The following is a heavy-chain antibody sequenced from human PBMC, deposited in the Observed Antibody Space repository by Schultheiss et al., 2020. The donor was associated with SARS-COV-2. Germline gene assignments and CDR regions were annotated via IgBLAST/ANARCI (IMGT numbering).Heavy chain of an antibody. CDR3: ARRRYFDWFDP. J-gene: IGHJ5*02. CDR2: ISYSGST. Sequence: SQTLSLTCTVSGGSISTPNYYWGWVRQPPGKGLEWIGGISYSGSTYYNPSLKSRVTISVDMSNNQFSTRLRSVAAADTAIYYCARRRYFDWFDPWGQGTLVTVSS. V-gene: IGHV4-39*07. D-gene: IGHD3-9*01. CDR1: GGSISTPNYY.